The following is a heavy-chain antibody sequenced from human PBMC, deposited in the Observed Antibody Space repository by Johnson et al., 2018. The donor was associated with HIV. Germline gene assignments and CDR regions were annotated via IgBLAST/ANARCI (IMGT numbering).Heavy chain of an antibody. CDR1: GFTFSSYA. V-gene: IGHV3-30*02. CDR2: IRHDGSKK. J-gene: IGHJ3*02. D-gene: IGHD2-21*02. CDR3: AKDHIVVVTAKDAFDI. Sequence: VYLVESGGGVVQPGRSLRLSCAASGFTFSSYAMHWVRQAPGKGLEWVAFIRHDGSKKYYADSVKGRFTISRDHSKNTLYLQSTSLRAEDTAVYYCAKDHIVVVTAKDAFDIWGQGTMVTVSS.